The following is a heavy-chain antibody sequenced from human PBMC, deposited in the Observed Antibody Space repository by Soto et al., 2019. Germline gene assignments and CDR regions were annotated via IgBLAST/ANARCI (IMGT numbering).Heavy chain of an antibody. CDR2: IVVGSGNT. CDR1: GFTFTSSA. CDR3: AATYYDILTGYSRPGY. D-gene: IGHD3-9*01. Sequence: GASVKVSCKASGFTFTSSAMQWVRQARGQRLEWIGWIVVGSGNTNYAQKFQERVTITRDMSTSTAYMELSSLRSEDTAVYYCAATYYDILTGYSRPGYWGQGPLVTVSS. J-gene: IGHJ4*02. V-gene: IGHV1-58*02.